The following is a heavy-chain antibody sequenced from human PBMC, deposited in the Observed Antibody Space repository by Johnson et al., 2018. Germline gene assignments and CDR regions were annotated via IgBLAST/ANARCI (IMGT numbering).Heavy chain of an antibody. D-gene: IGHD2-21*02. V-gene: IGHV3-30*04. J-gene: IGHJ1*01. Sequence: QVQLVQSGGGVVQPGRSLRLSCAASGFTFNSYAMHWVRQAPGKGLEWVAVTSHDGTDKDYADSVKGRFTISRDNSENTLYLQMNSLRAEDTAVYYCATEPCGGDCYLEYLHHWGQGTLVTVSS. CDR2: TSHDGTDK. CDR3: ATEPCGGDCYLEYLHH. CDR1: GFTFNSYA.